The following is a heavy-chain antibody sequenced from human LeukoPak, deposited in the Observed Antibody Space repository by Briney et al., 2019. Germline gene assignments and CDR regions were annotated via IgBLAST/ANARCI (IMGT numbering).Heavy chain of an antibody. D-gene: IGHD1-26*01. CDR1: GYTFTGYY. V-gene: IGHV1-2*02. CDR3: ARGGGSYYATSDY. Sequence: SVKVSCKASGYTFTGYYMHWVRQAPGQGLEWMGWINPNSGGTNYAQKFQGRVTMTRDTSISTAYMELSRLRSDDTAVYYCARGGGSYYATSDYWGQGTLVTVSS. CDR2: INPNSGGT. J-gene: IGHJ4*02.